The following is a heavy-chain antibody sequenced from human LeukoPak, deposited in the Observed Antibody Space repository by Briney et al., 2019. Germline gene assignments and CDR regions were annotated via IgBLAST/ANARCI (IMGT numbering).Heavy chain of an antibody. CDR3: ATSRTFDY. V-gene: IGHV3-74*01. J-gene: IGHJ4*02. Sequence: GGSLRLSCEVSGFTFSSYWMHWVRQAPGKGLVWVSRINSGGTSTSYADSVEGRFTISRDNAKNTLFLQMNSLRSEDTAVYYCATSRTFDYWGQGTLVTVSS. CDR2: INSGGTST. CDR1: GFTFSSYW.